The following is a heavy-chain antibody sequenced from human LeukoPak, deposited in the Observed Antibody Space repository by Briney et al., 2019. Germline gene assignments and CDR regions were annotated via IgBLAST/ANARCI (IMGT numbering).Heavy chain of an antibody. D-gene: IGHD3-3*01. CDR2: MFHSGST. J-gene: IGHJ4*02. CDR3: ARHESGQYFFDY. CDR1: GYSISSGYY. V-gene: IGHV4-38-2*01. Sequence: SETLSLTCAVSGYSISSGYYWGWIRQPPGKGLEGIGSMFHSGSTYYNPSLKSRVTISEDTSKNQFSLKLSSVTAADTAVYYCARHESGQYFFDYWGQGTLVTVSS.